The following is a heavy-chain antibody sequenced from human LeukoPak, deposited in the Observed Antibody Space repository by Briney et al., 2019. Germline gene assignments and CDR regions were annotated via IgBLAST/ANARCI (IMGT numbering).Heavy chain of an antibody. D-gene: IGHD3-3*01. V-gene: IGHV4-4*09. J-gene: IGHJ3*02. CDR1: GGSISSYY. CDR3: ARALTIFGVVHYRSAFDI. CDR2: IYTSGST. Sequence: SETLSLTCTVSGGSISSYYWSWIRQPPGKGLEWIGYIYTSGSTNYNPSLKSRVTISVDTSKNQFPLRLSSVTAADTAVYYCARALTIFGVVHYRSAFDIWGQGTMVTVSS.